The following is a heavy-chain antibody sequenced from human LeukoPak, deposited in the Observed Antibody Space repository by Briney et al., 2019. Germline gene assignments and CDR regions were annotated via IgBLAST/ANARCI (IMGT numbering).Heavy chain of an antibody. Sequence: WASVKVSCKASGYTFIDYYIHWVRQAPGQGLECMGRINPYSGGTNYAQKFQGRVTMTRDTSISTAYMELSRLRSDDTAVYYCAGDDNSGYFSGPWGQGTLVTVSS. D-gene: IGHD3-22*01. CDR2: INPYSGGT. J-gene: IGHJ5*02. CDR3: AGDDNSGYFSGP. CDR1: GYTFIDYY. V-gene: IGHV1-2*06.